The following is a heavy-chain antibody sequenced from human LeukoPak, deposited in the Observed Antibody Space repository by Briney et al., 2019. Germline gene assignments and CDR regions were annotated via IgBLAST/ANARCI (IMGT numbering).Heavy chain of an antibody. V-gene: IGHV3-11*05. CDR3: ARAEGGPATAIY. CDR1: GFTFSDYY. J-gene: IGHJ4*02. CDR2: ISTGSSYA. Sequence: GGSLRLSCAASGFTFSDYYMSWIRQAPGRGLEWVSYISTGSSYANYADSVKGRFTISRDNAKNSLYLQMNSLRAEDTALYYCARAEGGPATAIYWGQGTLVTVSS. D-gene: IGHD2-21*02.